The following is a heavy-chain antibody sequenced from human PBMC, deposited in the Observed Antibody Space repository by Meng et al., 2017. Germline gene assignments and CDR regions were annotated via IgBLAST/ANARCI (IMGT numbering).Heavy chain of an antibody. CDR2: ISSSSSYI. V-gene: IGHV3-21*01. J-gene: IGHJ4*02. D-gene: IGHD6-13*01. CDR3: ARVGRSSSWYSDY. CDR1: GFTFSSYA. Sequence: GGSLRLSCAASGFTFSSYAMSWVRQAPGKGLEWVSSISSSSSYIYYADSVKGRFTISRDNAKNSLYLQMNSLRAEDTAVYYCARVGRSSSWYSDYWGQGTLVTVSS.